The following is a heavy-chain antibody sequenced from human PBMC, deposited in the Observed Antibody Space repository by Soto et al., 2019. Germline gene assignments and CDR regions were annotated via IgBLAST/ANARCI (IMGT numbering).Heavy chain of an antibody. V-gene: IGHV1-69*02. CDR3: AGNIAGGANEY. CDR2: FIPILGIA. Sequence: QVQLVQSGAEVKKPGSSVNVSCKASGGTFSSYTISWVRQAPGQGLEWMGRFIPILGIANYAQKFQGRVTITADKSTNTAYMELSSLRSEDTAVYYCAGNIAGGANEYWGGGTLVTVSS. CDR1: GGTFSSYT. D-gene: IGHD5-12*01. J-gene: IGHJ4*02.